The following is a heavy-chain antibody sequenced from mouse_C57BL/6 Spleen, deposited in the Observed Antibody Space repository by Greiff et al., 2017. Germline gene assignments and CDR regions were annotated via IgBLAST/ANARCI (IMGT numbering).Heavy chain of an antibody. V-gene: IGHV1-61*01. J-gene: IGHJ1*03. CDR2: IYPSDSET. CDR1: GYTFTSYW. Sequence: QVQLQQPGAELVRPGSSVKLSCKASGYTFTSYWMDWVKQRPGQGLEWIGNIYPSDSETHYNQKFKDKATLTVDKSSSTAYMQLSSLTSEDSAVYYCARKLSSYAYFDVWGTGTTVTVSS. D-gene: IGHD1-1*01. CDR3: ARKLSSYAYFDV.